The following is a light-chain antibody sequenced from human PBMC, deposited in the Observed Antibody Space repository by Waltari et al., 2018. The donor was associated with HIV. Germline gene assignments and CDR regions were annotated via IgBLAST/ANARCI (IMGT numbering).Light chain of an antibody. CDR1: QDISSW. Sequence: DIQMTQSPSLVSASVGDRFTITCRASQDISSWLVWYQQKPGKAPKLLIYAASTLLSGVPSRFSGSGSGTDFTLTISSLQPEDSATYFCQQADTFPWTFGQETKVEIK. V-gene: IGKV1-12*01. CDR2: AAS. CDR3: QQADTFPWT. J-gene: IGKJ1*01.